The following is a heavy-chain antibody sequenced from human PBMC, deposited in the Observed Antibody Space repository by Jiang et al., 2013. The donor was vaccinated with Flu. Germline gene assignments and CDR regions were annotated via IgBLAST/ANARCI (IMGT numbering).Heavy chain of an antibody. V-gene: IGHV3-7*01. CDR1: GFTFSSYW. D-gene: IGHD2-15*01. J-gene: IGHJ4*02. CDR3: ARDLDSVVVVVAATPLGY. CDR2: IKQDGSEK. Sequence: PGGSLRLSCAASGFTFSSYWMSWVRQAPGKGLEWVANIKQDGSEKFYVDSVKGRFTISRDNAKNSLFLQLNSLRAEDTAVYYCARDLDSVVVVVAATPLGYWGQGTLVSVSS.